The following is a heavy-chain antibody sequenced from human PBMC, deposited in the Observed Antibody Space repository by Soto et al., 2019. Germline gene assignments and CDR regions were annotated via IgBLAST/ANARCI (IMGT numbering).Heavy chain of an antibody. D-gene: IGHD7-27*01. CDR3: ANLPLYWGRYYYYMDV. Sequence: QVQLQQWGAGLLKPSETLSLTCAVYGGSFSGYYWSWIRQPPGKGLEWIGEINHSGSTNYNPSLKSRVTISGDTVKKQFSLKLSSVTAADTAVYDCANLPLYWGRYYYYMDVWGKGTTVTVSS. J-gene: IGHJ6*03. CDR1: GGSFSGYY. V-gene: IGHV4-34*01. CDR2: INHSGST.